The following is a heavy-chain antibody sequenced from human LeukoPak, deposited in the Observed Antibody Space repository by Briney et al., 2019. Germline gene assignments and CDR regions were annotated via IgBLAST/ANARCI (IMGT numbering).Heavy chain of an antibody. CDR2: IYHDGSYQ. J-gene: IGHJ4*02. V-gene: IGHV3-33*01. CDR3: TRDSAKSFDD. CDR1: GFTFRNYG. D-gene: IGHD4/OR15-4a*01. Sequence: GGSLLLSCAASGFTFRNYGFHWVRPAPGKGLEWVAVIYHDGSYQYYADSVKGRFTFSRDNSKNTVFLEMNSLRAEDTAMYYCTRDSAKSFDDWGQGTLVTVSS.